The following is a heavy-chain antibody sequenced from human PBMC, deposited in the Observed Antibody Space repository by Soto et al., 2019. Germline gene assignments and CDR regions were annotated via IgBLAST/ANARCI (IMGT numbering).Heavy chain of an antibody. J-gene: IGHJ4*02. Sequence: QVQLQQWGAGLLKPSETLSLTCAVSGGSFSGYYWNWIRQPPGKGLEWIGEINHSGSTNYNPSLKRRVTISVDTSKNQFSLKLSSVTAADTAVYYCARGTYCSGGSCKLGIDYWGQGTLVTVSS. CDR2: INHSGST. V-gene: IGHV4-34*01. CDR3: ARGTYCSGGSCKLGIDY. CDR1: GGSFSGYY. D-gene: IGHD2-15*01.